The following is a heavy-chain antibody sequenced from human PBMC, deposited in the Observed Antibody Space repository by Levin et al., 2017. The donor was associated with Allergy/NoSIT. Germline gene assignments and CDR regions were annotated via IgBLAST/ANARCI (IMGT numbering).Heavy chain of an antibody. J-gene: IGHJ4*02. Sequence: KRGESLKISCQGSGYNFASYWINWVRRVPGKGLEWMGKIDPVDSNTNYSPAFQGHVTMSADRSITTAYLQWSSLKASDTAMYYCTTLPYCGADCYSGDFDYWGQGTLVTVSS. CDR3: TTLPYCGADCYSGDFDY. CDR2: IDPVDSNT. D-gene: IGHD2-21*02. V-gene: IGHV5-10-1*01. CDR1: GYNFASYW.